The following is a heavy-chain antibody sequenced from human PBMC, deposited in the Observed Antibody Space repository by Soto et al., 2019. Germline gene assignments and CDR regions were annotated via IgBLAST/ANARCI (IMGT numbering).Heavy chain of an antibody. J-gene: IGHJ6*02. CDR2: IIPIFGTA. Sequence: ASVKVSCKASGGTFSSYAISWVRQAPGQGLEWMGGIIPIFGTANYAQKFQGRVTITADESTSTAYMELSSLRSEDTAVYYCARDQRPEWPYYYGMDVWGQGTTVTVSS. CDR1: GGTFSSYA. CDR3: ARDQRPEWPYYYGMDV. D-gene: IGHD3-3*01. V-gene: IGHV1-69*13.